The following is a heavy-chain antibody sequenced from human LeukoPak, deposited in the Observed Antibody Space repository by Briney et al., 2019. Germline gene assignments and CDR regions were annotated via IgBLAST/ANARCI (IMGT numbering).Heavy chain of an antibody. Sequence: NPNSGNTGYAQKFQGRVTMTRNTSISTAYMELSSLRSEDTAVYYCARGLGGSYYYYYGMDVWGQGTTVTVSS. J-gene: IGHJ6*02. CDR2: NPNSGNT. V-gene: IGHV1-8*01. CDR3: ARGLGGSYYYYYGMDV. D-gene: IGHD3-16*01.